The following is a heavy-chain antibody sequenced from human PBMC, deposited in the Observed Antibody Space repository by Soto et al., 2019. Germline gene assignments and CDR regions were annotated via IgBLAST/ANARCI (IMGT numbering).Heavy chain of an antibody. CDR1: GFTFSTYA. Sequence: GGSLRLSCAASGFTFSTYAMSWVRQVPGKGLEWVSTISDAAGSAYYVDSVKGRFTISRDNSKKTLYLQMNSLRAEDTAIYYCAKCDGDYRHYYYGMVVWGQGTKVNVYS. J-gene: IGHJ6*02. CDR3: AKCDGDYRHYYYGMVV. D-gene: IGHD4-17*01. CDR2: ISDAAGSA. V-gene: IGHV3-23*01.